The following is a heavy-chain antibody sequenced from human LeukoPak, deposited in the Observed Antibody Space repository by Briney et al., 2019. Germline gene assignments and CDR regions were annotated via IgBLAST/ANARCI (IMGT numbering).Heavy chain of an antibody. V-gene: IGHV4-59*11. CDR3: ARLLNNDISGDPDTFDV. D-gene: IGHD3-22*01. Sequence: SETLSLTCTVSGGSLSGHYWSWIRQPPGKRLEWTGYVSYTGRTKYNPSLQSRVTISIDTSKSQFSLKLTSVTSADTAVYSCARLLNNDISGDPDTFDVWGQGTTVIVSS. CDR2: VSYTGRT. J-gene: IGHJ3*01. CDR1: GGSLSGHY.